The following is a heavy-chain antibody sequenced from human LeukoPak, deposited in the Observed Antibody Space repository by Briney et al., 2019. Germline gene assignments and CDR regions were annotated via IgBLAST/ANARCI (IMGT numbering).Heavy chain of an antibody. Sequence: GGSLRLSCAASGFTFSSYSMNWVRQAPGKGLEWVSSISSSSSYIYYADSVKGRFTISRDNAKNSLYLQMNSLRAEDTAVYYCARYYGLGEHIFDYWGQGTLVTVSS. V-gene: IGHV3-21*01. CDR2: ISSSSSYI. CDR1: GFTFSSYS. CDR3: ARYYGLGEHIFDY. J-gene: IGHJ4*02. D-gene: IGHD3-10*01.